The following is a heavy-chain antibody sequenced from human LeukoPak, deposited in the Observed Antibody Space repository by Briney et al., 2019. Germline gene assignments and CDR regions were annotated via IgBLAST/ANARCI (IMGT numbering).Heavy chain of an antibody. CDR3: ANYRSGCGCYYSGLEQ. CDR2: ITGSGDIR. J-gene: IGHJ4*02. D-gene: IGHD2-21*01. CDR1: GVTFSDYA. V-gene: IGHV3-23*01. Sequence: PGGSLRLSCAPSGVTFSDYAMSWVRQAPGQGLEWVSRITGSGDIRITADSATVRFTISRTKVENTLYLYMKRLRAEPTALYYYANYRSGCGCYYSGLEQWGQGNMVAVSS.